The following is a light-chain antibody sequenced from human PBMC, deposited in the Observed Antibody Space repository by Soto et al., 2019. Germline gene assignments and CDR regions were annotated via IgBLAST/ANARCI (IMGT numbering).Light chain of an antibody. Sequence: QSALTQPASVSGYPGQSITISCTGTSSDIGAFTFVSWYQQHPGKVPQLMIFDVNRRPSGVSDRFSGSKSGNTASLTISGLQAEDEGDYYRSSYTSSSTHVFGSGTQVTVL. CDR1: SSDIGAFTF. CDR2: DVN. V-gene: IGLV2-14*03. CDR3: SSYTSSSTHV. J-gene: IGLJ1*01.